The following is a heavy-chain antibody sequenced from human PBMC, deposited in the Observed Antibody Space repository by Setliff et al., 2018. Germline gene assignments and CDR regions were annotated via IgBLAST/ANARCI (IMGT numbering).Heavy chain of an antibody. CDR1: GGTFSDYY. D-gene: IGHD2-15*01. Sequence: SETLSLTCAAYGGTFSDYYWTWIRQPPGKGLEWIGEINHRGSTNYNPSLKSRATISIDASKKQFSLKLSPVTAADTAVYYCARERRFCIGSGCYSGNYYYYMDVWGKGTTVTVSS. CDR3: ARERRFCIGSGCYSGNYYYYMDV. V-gene: IGHV4-34*01. CDR2: INHRGST. J-gene: IGHJ6*03.